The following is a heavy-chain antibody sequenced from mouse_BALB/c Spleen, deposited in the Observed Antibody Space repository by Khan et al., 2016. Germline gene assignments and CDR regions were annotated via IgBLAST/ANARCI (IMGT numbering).Heavy chain of an antibody. J-gene: IGHJ4*01. V-gene: IGHV5-6-3*01. CDR1: GFNITTYA. D-gene: IGHD2-14*01. CDR2: INSDGSST. CDR3: ARVRHTMDY. Sequence: EVELVESGGGFVQPGGSLKLSCAASGFNITTYAMSWVRQTPDQRLELVASINSDGSSTYYAATVQGRVTISRDNAKNTLYLQMSRLKSEDTAMXSCARVRHTMDYWGQGTSVTVSS.